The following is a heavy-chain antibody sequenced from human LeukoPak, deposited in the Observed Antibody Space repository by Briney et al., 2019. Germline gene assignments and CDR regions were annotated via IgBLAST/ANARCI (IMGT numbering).Heavy chain of an antibody. CDR2: ITDDGGST. CDR1: GFTFSNYW. V-gene: IGHV3-23*01. J-gene: IGHJ4*02. CDR3: AKGSSSSRPYYFDF. Sequence: GGSLRLSCAASGFTFSNYWMHWVRQVPGKGLDWVSAITDDGGSTYHADSVKGRFTISRDNSKNTLYLQMNSLRVEDTAVYYCAKGSSSSRPYYFDFWGLGTLVTVSS. D-gene: IGHD6-6*01.